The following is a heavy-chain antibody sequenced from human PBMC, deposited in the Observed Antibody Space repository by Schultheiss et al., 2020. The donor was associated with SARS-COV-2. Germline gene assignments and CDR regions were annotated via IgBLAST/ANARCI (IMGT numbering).Heavy chain of an antibody. J-gene: IGHJ4*02. D-gene: IGHD3-22*01. CDR2: INYSGTT. CDR3: ARPHSGYYSGGFDY. Sequence: SETLSLTCTVSGGSISSSGNYWGWIRQPPGKGLEWIGSINYSGTTYYNPSFKSRVTISVDTSKNQFSLKLSSVTAADTAVYYCARPHSGYYSGGFDYWGQGTLVTVSS. V-gene: IGHV4-39*01. CDR1: GGSISSSGNY.